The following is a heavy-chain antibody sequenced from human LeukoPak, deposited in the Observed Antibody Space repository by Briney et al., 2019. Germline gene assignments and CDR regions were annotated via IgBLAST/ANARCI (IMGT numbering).Heavy chain of an antibody. J-gene: IGHJ3*02. CDR2: TRNKANSYTT. D-gene: IGHD5-12*01. Sequence: GGSLRLSCAASGFTFSDHYMDWVRQAPGKGLEWVGRTRNKANSYTTEYAASVKGRFTISRDDSKNSLYLQMNSLKTEDTAVYYCARDKSSGYNYGAFDIWGQGTMVTVSS. CDR3: ARDKSSGYNYGAFDI. CDR1: GFTFSDHY. V-gene: IGHV3-72*01.